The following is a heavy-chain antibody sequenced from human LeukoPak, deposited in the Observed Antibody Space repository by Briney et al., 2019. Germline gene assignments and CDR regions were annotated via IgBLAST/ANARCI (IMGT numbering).Heavy chain of an antibody. CDR3: ARGVEPLAANTLAY. V-gene: IGHV3-53*01. J-gene: IGHJ4*02. D-gene: IGHD1-14*01. CDR1: GFTVITND. Sequence: LSGGSLRLSCAASGFTVITNDMTWVRQAPGKGLEWVSVLYSDGNTKYADSVQGRFTISRDNSKSTLYLEMNSLSPDDTAVYYCARGVEPLAANTLAYWGQGTLVTVSS. CDR2: LYSDGNT.